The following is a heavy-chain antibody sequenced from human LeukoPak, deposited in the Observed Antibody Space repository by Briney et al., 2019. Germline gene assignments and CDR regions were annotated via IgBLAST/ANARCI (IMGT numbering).Heavy chain of an antibody. Sequence: GGSLRLSCAASGITFSSYWMNWVRQAPGKGLEWVANIKEDGSETYYVDSVKGRFTISRDNDKNTLYLQMNSLRAEDTAVYYCEAYGSVWGQGTLVIVSS. J-gene: IGHJ4*02. CDR3: EAYGSV. D-gene: IGHD3-10*01. CDR1: GITFSSYW. V-gene: IGHV3-7*03. CDR2: IKEDGSET.